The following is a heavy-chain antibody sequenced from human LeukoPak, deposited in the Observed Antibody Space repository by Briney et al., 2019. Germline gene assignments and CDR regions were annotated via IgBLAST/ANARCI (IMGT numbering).Heavy chain of an antibody. J-gene: IGHJ4*02. Sequence: SETLSLTCTVSGYSISSGYYWGWIRQPPGKGLEWIGSIYHSGSTYYNPSLKSRVTISVDTSKNQFSLKLSSVTATDTAVYYCAREWDGYYDYWGQGTLVTVSS. CDR2: IYHSGST. D-gene: IGHD1-26*01. CDR3: AREWDGYYDY. V-gene: IGHV4-38-2*02. CDR1: GYSISSGYY.